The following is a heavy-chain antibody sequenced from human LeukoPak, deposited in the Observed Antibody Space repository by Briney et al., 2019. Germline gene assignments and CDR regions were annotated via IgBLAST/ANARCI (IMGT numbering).Heavy chain of an antibody. CDR2: ISSSSYI. V-gene: IGHV3-21*01. CDR3: ARDMITMVRGVIGY. CDR1: GFTFSSYS. Sequence: GGSLRLSCAASGFTFSSYSMNWVRQAPGEGLEWVSSISSSSYIYYADSVKGRFTISRDNAKNSLYLQMNSLRAEDTAVYYCARDMITMVRGVIGYWGQGTLVTVSS. D-gene: IGHD3-10*01. J-gene: IGHJ4*02.